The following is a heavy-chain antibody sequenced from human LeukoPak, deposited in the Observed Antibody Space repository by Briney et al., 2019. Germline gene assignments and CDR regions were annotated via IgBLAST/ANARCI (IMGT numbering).Heavy chain of an antibody. D-gene: IGHD3-22*01. CDR1: GGTFSSYA. V-gene: IGHV1-69*13. CDR2: IIPIFGTA. Sequence: SVKVSCKASGGTFSSYAISWVRQAPGQGLEWMGGIIPIFGTANYAQKFQGRVTITADESTSTAYMERSSLRSEDTAVYYCARALYYYDSSGPLQVNYNWFDPWGQGTLVTVSS. J-gene: IGHJ5*02. CDR3: ARALYYYDSSGPLQVNYNWFDP.